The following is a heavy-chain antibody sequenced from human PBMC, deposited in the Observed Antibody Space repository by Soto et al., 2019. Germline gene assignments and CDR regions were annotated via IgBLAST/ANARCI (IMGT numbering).Heavy chain of an antibody. CDR2: IYYSGST. J-gene: IGHJ3*02. CDR3: ARLSKQHSSNAFDI. CDR1: GGSISSSSYY. V-gene: IGHV4-39*01. Sequence: PSETLSLTCTVSGGSISSSSYYWGWIRQPPGKGLEWIGSIYYSGSTYYNPSLKSRVTISVDTSKNQFSLKLSSVTAADTAVYYCARLSKQHSSNAFDIWGQGKMVT. D-gene: IGHD1-1*01.